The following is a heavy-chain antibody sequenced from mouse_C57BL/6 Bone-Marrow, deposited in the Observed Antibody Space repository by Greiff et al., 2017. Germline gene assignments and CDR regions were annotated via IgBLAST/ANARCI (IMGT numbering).Heavy chain of an antibody. Sequence: VQLKQSGTVLARPGASVKMSCKTSGYTFTSYWMHWVKQRPGQGLEWIGAIYPGNSDTSYNQKFKGKAKLTAVTSASTAYMELSSLTNEDSAVYYCLLKLLRRWYFDVWGTGTTVTVSS. CDR3: LLKLLRRWYFDV. CDR1: GYTFTSYW. J-gene: IGHJ1*03. CDR2: IYPGNSDT. V-gene: IGHV1-5*01. D-gene: IGHD1-1*01.